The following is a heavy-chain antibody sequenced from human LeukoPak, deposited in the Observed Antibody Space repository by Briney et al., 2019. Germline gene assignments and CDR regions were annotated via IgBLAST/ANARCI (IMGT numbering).Heavy chain of an antibody. CDR1: GYSFTSYG. CDR2: MNPNSGNT. Sequence: ASVKVSCKASGYSFTSYGFSWVRQATGQGLEWMGWMNPNSGNTGYAQKFQGRVTMTRNTSISTAYMELSSLRSEDTAVYYCARVKYSSSWYGNNWFDPWGQGTLVTVSS. V-gene: IGHV1-8*02. D-gene: IGHD6-13*01. CDR3: ARVKYSSSWYGNNWFDP. J-gene: IGHJ5*02.